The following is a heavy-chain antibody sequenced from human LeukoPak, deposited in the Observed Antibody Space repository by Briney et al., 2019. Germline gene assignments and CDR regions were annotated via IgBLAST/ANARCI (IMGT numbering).Heavy chain of an antibody. Sequence: SETLSLTCTVSGGSISSSSYYWGWIRQPPGKGLEWIGSIYYSGSTYYNPSLKSRVTISVDTSKNQFSLKLSSVTAADTAVYYCARHSSSSIMITHPDTMCYWGQGTLVTVSS. D-gene: IGHD3-16*01. V-gene: IGHV4-39*01. CDR1: GGSISSSSYY. CDR3: ARHSSSSIMITHPDTMCY. CDR2: IYYSGST. J-gene: IGHJ4*02.